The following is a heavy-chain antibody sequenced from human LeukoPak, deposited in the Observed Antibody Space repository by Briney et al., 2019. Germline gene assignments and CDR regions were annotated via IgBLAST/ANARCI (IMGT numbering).Heavy chain of an antibody. V-gene: IGHV5-51*01. CDR1: GYSFTDYW. J-gene: IGHJ4*02. D-gene: IGHD3-22*01. CDR3: ARSGDYDSSGYYLDFDY. CDR2: IYPSDSDT. Sequence: GESLKISCKTSGYSFTDYWIWWVRQMPGKGLEWMGFIYPSDSDTRYSPSFQGQATISADKSISTAYLQWSSLKASDTAMYYCARSGDYDSSGYYLDFDYWGQGTLVTVSS.